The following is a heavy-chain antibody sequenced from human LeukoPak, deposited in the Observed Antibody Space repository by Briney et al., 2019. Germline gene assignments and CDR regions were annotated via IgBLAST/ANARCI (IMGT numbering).Heavy chain of an antibody. V-gene: IGHV3-30*18. J-gene: IGHJ4*02. Sequence: GGSLRLSCVASGFIFRNYAMHWVRQATGKGLEWVAVGSHDGRNNIYGDSVKGRFTISRDNSKNTVYLQMDNLRPEDTAVYYCAKDRDSSTWSFFDFWGQGTLVTVSS. CDR1: GFIFRNYA. CDR3: AKDRDSSTWSFFDF. D-gene: IGHD6-13*01. CDR2: GSHDGRNN.